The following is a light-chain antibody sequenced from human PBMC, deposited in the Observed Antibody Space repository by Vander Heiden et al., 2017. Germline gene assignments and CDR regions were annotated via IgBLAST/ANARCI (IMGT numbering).Light chain of an antibody. V-gene: IGLV1-44*01. CDR1: SSNIGSNT. Sequence: QSVLTQPPSASGTPGQRVTISCSGSSSNIGSNTVNWYQQLPGTAPKLLIYRNNQRPSGVPDRFSGSKSGTSASLAISGLQSEDEAEYYCEAWDDSLNGRVFGGGTKLTVL. CDR2: RNN. J-gene: IGLJ3*02. CDR3: EAWDDSLNGRV.